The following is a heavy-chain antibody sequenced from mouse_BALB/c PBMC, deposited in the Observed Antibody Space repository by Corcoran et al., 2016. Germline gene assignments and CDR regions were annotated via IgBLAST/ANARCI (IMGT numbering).Heavy chain of an antibody. D-gene: IGHD4-1*01. CDR3: ANWDWYFDV. CDR1: GFNINDTY. J-gene: IGHJ1*01. Sequence: EVQLQHSGAELVKPGASVKLTCTASGFNINDTYMHWVKQRPEQRLEWIGRIDPANGNTKYDPKFQGQATITADTSSHKAHLQLSSLTSEDTAVYYCANWDWYFDVWGAGTTVTVSS. CDR2: IDPANGNT. V-gene: IGHV14-3*02.